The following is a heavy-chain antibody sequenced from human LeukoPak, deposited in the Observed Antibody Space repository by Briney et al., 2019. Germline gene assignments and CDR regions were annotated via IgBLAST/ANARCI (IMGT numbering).Heavy chain of an antibody. CDR1: GYAFTSYD. D-gene: IGHD3-16*02. V-gene: IGHV1-8*01. CDR2: MNPNTGNT. Sequence: ASVKVSCKASGYAFTSYDINWVRQATGQGLEWMGWMNPNTGNTGSAQRFQGRVTMTRDTSISTAYMELSSLRSEDTAVYYCARGPLVRLPSSFDPWGQGTLVTVSS. CDR3: ARGPLVRLPSSFDP. J-gene: IGHJ5*02.